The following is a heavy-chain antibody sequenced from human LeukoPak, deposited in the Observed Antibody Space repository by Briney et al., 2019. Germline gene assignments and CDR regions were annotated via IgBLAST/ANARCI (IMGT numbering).Heavy chain of an antibody. CDR2: MNPNSGNT. V-gene: IGHV1-8*03. Sequence: ASVKVSCKASGYTFTSYDINWVRQATGQGLEWMGWMNPNSGNTGYAQKFQGRVTIARNTSISTAYMELSSLRSEDTAVYYCARMREAAAGYPIDYWGQGTLVTVSS. J-gene: IGHJ4*02. D-gene: IGHD6-13*01. CDR1: GYTFTSYD. CDR3: ARMREAAAGYPIDY.